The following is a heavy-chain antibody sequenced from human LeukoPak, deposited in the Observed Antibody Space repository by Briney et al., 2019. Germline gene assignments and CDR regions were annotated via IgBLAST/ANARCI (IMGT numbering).Heavy chain of an antibody. D-gene: IGHD3-3*01. CDR1: GFTFSSYA. Sequence: PGGSLRLSCAASGFTFSSYAMSWVRQAPGKGLEWVSAISGSGGSTYYVDSVKGRFTISRDNSKNTLYLQMNSLRVEDTAVYYCAKDRANTIFGAVIPSDTHWGQGTLVTVSS. CDR2: ISGSGGST. V-gene: IGHV3-23*01. CDR3: AKDRANTIFGAVIPSDTH. J-gene: IGHJ4*02.